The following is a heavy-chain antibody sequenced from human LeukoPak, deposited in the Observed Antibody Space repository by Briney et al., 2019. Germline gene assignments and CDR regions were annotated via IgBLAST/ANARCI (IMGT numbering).Heavy chain of an antibody. Sequence: GGSLRLSCAASGFSFSDYTMNWVRQAPGKGLEWVPSIRSSSTYIYYADSAKGRFTISRDNAKNSLYLQMNSLRAEDTAVYYCASLYGGNLDTDYWGQGTLVTVSS. D-gene: IGHD4-23*01. V-gene: IGHV3-21*01. CDR2: IRSSSTYI. J-gene: IGHJ4*02. CDR1: GFSFSDYT. CDR3: ASLYGGNLDTDY.